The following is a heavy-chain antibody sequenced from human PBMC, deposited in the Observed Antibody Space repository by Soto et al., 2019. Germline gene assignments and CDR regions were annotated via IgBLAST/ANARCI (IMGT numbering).Heavy chain of an antibody. V-gene: IGHV3-15*01. CDR3: ATRGGGGKTLVPLFDY. CDR1: GFNFSNAW. CDR2: IKSKNDGGTT. D-gene: IGHD1-1*01. J-gene: IGHJ4*02. Sequence: PGGSLRLSCAASGFNFSNAWMSWVRQAPGKGLEWVGRIKSKNDGGTTDYAAPVKDRFNISRDDSKNTVYLQMKSLKIEDTAVYYCATRGGGGKTLVPLFDYWAREPRSPSPQ.